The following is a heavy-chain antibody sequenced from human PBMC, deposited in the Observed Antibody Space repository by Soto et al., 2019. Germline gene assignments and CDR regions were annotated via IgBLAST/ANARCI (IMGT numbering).Heavy chain of an antibody. J-gene: IGHJ4*02. D-gene: IGHD1-26*01. V-gene: IGHV4-59*12. CDR1: GDSISSYY. CDR2: IYHSGST. Sequence: SETLSLTCTVSGDSISSYYWSWIRQPPGKGLEWIGFIYHSGSTNYNPSLKSRVTISVDTSKNQFSLKLSSVTAADTAVYYCARGGFLPRGKKNSESRYFDYWGQGTLVTVSS. CDR3: ARGGFLPRGKKNSESRYFDY.